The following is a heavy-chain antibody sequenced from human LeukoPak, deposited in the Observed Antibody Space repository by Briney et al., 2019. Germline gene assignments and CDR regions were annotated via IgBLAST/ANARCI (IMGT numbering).Heavy chain of an antibody. V-gene: IGHV3-30-3*01. D-gene: IGHD6-13*01. CDR3: ARDVGSSWYKCSDY. Sequence: PGGSLRLSCAASGFTFSSYVMHWVRQAPGKGLEWVAVISSDGNNKYYADSVKGRFTISRDNSKNTLYVQMNSLRGEDTAVYYCARDVGSSWYKCSDYWGQGTLVTVSS. CDR1: GFTFSSYV. CDR2: ISSDGNNK. J-gene: IGHJ4*02.